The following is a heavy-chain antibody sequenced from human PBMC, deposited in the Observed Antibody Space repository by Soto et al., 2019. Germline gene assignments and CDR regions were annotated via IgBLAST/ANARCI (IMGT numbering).Heavy chain of an antibody. Sequence: GASVKVSCKASGYTFTSYYMHWVRQAPGQGLEWMGIINPSGGSTSYAQKFQGRVTMTRDTSTSTVYMELSSLRSEDTAVYYCARDQVPYYYDSSDPVDAFDIWGRGTMVTVSS. J-gene: IGHJ3*02. CDR3: ARDQVPYYYDSSDPVDAFDI. CDR2: INPSGGST. V-gene: IGHV1-46*01. D-gene: IGHD3-22*01. CDR1: GYTFTSYY.